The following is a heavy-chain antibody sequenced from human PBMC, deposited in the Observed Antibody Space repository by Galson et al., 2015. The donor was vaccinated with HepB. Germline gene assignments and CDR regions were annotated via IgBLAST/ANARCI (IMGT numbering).Heavy chain of an antibody. CDR1: GFTFSSYS. D-gene: IGHD3-16*01. CDR3: AREGGGSGSEAYPYYCYYMDV. V-gene: IGHV3-21*01. CDR2: ISSSSSYI. J-gene: IGHJ6*03. Sequence: SLRLSCAASGFTFSSYSMNWVRQAPGKGLEWVSSISSSSSYIYYADSVKGRFTISRDNAKNSLYLQMNSLRAEDTAVYYCAREGGGSGSEAYPYYCYYMDVWGKGTTVTVSS.